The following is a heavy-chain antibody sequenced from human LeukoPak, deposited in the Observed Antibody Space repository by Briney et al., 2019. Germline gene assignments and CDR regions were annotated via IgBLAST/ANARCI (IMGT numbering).Heavy chain of an antibody. Sequence: GGSLRLSCAASGFTFSSYAMSWVRQAPGKGLEWVSVIYSGGSTYYADSVKGRFTISRDNSKNTLYLQMNSLRAEDTAVYYCARIRRSPNWFDPWGQGTLVIVSS. J-gene: IGHJ5*02. V-gene: IGHV3-66*01. CDR2: IYSGGST. CDR3: ARIRRSPNWFDP. CDR1: GFTFSSYA.